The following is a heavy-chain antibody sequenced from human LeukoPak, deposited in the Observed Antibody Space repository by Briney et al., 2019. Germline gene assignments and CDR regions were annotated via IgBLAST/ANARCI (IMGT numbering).Heavy chain of an antibody. CDR3: ARDWEEYYGSGSYWYFDL. CDR2: IYYSGST. J-gene: IGHJ2*01. Sequence: SQTLSLTCTVSGGSISSGGYYWSWIRQHPGKGLEWIGYIYYSGSTYYYPSLKSRVTISVDTSKNQFSLKLSSVTAADTAVYYCARDWEEYYGSGSYWYFDLWGRGTLVTVSS. CDR1: GGSISSGGYY. D-gene: IGHD3-10*01. V-gene: IGHV4-31*03.